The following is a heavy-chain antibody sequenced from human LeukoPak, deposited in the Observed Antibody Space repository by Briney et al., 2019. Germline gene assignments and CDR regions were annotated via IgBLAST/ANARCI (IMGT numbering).Heavy chain of an antibody. CDR3: ARAGFDILTAFDI. Sequence: PSETLSLTCTVSGDSISSYYWSWIRQAPGKGLEWIGYIYYSGSTNYNPSLKSRVTMSVDTSKNQFSLKLSSVTAADTAVYYCARAGFDILTAFDIWGQGTMVTVSS. V-gene: IGHV4-59*12. J-gene: IGHJ3*02. CDR2: IYYSGST. D-gene: IGHD3-9*01. CDR1: GDSISSYY.